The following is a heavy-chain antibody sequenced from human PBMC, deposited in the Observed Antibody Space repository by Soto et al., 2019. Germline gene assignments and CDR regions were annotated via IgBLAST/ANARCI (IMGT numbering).Heavy chain of an antibody. Sequence: SETLSLTCAVSGGSISSGGYSWSWIRQPPGKGLELIGYIYHSASTYYNPSLKSRVTISVDRSKNQLSLKLSSVTAADTAVYYCAREAMGDFDYWGQGTLVTVSS. CDR3: AREAMGDFDY. D-gene: IGHD5-18*01. CDR2: IYHSAST. V-gene: IGHV4-30-2*01. J-gene: IGHJ4*02. CDR1: GGSISSGGYS.